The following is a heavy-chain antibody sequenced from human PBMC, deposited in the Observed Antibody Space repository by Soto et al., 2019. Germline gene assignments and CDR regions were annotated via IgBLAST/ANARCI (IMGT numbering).Heavy chain of an antibody. D-gene: IGHD3-10*01. V-gene: IGHV4-34*01. CDR3: ARGREILRTYYFDY. Sequence: SETLSLTCAVYGGSFSGYYWSWIRQPPGKGLEWIGEINHSGSTNYNPSLKSRVTISVDTSKNQFSLKLSSVTAADTAVYYCARGREILRTYYFDYWGHGTLVTVSS. CDR2: INHSGST. CDR1: GGSFSGYY. J-gene: IGHJ4*01.